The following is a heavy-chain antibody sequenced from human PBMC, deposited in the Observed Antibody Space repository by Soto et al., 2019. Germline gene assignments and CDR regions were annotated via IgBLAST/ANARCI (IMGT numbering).Heavy chain of an antibody. V-gene: IGHV3-33*01. CDR3: ARGLATYYFDY. CDR2: IWYDGSNK. D-gene: IGHD6-19*01. J-gene: IGHJ4*02. CDR1: GFTFSSYG. Sequence: GGSLRLSCAASGFTFSSYGMHWVRQAPGKGLEWVAVIWYDGSNKYYADSVKGRFTISRDNSKNTLYLQMNSLRAEDTAVYYCARGLATYYFDYWGQGTLVTVSS.